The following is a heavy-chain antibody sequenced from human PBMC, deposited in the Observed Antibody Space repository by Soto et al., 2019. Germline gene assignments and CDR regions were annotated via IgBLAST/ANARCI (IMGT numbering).Heavy chain of an antibody. J-gene: IGHJ4*02. V-gene: IGHV3-66*01. D-gene: IGHD3-9*01. CDR2: IYSGGIT. Sequence: PGLSLRRSCERSVFTVSSNYMTWFLQNPVKGLEWFSVIYSGGITYYADSVKGRFTISRDNSKNTLYLQMNSLRAEDTAVYYCASNRILTGLYYFEYWGQGTLVTVSS. CDR1: VFTVSSNY. CDR3: ASNRILTGLYYFEY.